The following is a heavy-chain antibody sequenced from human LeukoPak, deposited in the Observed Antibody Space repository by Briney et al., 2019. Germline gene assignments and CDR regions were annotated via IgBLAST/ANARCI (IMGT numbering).Heavy chain of an antibody. CDR1: GGTFSSYA. CDR3: ARDGPPGYCSGGSCYGY. J-gene: IGHJ4*02. CDR2: IIPIFGTA. D-gene: IGHD2-15*01. Sequence: GSSVKVSCKASGGTFSSYAISWARQAPGQGLEWMGGIIPIFGTADYVQKFQGRVTITADESTSTAYMELSSLRSEDTAVYYCARDGPPGYCSGGSCYGYWGQGTLVTVSS. V-gene: IGHV1-69*01.